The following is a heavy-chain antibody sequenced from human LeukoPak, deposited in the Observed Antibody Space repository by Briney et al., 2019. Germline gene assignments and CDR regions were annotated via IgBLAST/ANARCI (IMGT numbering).Heavy chain of an antibody. CDR2: IRYDGGNK. J-gene: IGHJ4*02. CDR1: GFTFSSSA. V-gene: IGHV3-30*02. Sequence: GGSLRLSCAASGFTFSSSAMNWVRQAPGKGPEWVSFIRYDGGNKYYADSVKGRFTISRDNSKNTLYLQMNSLRGEDTAVYYCAKDRGSGSYFDYWGQGTLVTVSS. D-gene: IGHD1-26*01. CDR3: AKDRGSGSYFDY.